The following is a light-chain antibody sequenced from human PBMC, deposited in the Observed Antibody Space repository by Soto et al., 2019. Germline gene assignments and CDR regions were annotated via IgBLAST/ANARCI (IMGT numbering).Light chain of an antibody. V-gene: IGKV1-5*03. CDR2: KAS. J-gene: IGKJ1*01. Sequence: DIQMTQSPSTLSSSVGDRVTITCRASQSISSWLAWYQQKPGKAPKLLIYKASSLESGVPSRFSGSGSGTDFSLTISSLHPEDVATYYCQQVDSYPRTFGQGTKVDIK. CDR3: QQVDSYPRT. CDR1: QSISSW.